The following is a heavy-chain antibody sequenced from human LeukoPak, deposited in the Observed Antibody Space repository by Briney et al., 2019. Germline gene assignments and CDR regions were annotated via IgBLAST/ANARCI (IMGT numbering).Heavy chain of an antibody. D-gene: IGHD6-13*01. J-gene: IGHJ4*02. CDR3: ARALPSSWYYFDY. Sequence: GGSLRLSCAASGFGFSSCEMNWVRQAPGKGLEWVSYISSSGSTIHYADSVKGRFTISRDNAKNSLYLQMNSLRAGDTAVYYCARALPSSWYYFDYWGQGTLVTVSS. CDR1: GFGFSSCE. V-gene: IGHV3-48*03. CDR2: ISSSGSTI.